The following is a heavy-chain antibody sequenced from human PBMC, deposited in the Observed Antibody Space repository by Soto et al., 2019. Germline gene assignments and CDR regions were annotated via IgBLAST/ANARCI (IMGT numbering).Heavy chain of an antibody. V-gene: IGHV3-9*01. D-gene: IGHD2-21*01. CDR2: ISWDSGKI. J-gene: IGHJ5*02. Sequence: VHLVESGGGLVQPGRSLRLSCVASGFTFDDYAIHWLRQAPGKGLEWVSGISWDSGKIAYADSVKGRFTISRDNAKNSLYLQMNSLRTEDTALYYCAKDVVSETLIAYGFDPWGQGTLVTVSS. CDR3: AKDVVSETLIAYGFDP. CDR1: GFTFDDYA.